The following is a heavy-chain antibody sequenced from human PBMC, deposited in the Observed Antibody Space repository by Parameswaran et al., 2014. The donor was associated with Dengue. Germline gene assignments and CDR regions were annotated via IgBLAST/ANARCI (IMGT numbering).Heavy chain of an antibody. Sequence: WVRQAPGQGLEWMGIINPSGGSTSYAQKFQGRVTMTRDTSTSTVYMELSSLRSEDTAAYYCARDLDSGYDYWGQGTLVTVSS. J-gene: IGHJ4*02. CDR3: ARDLDSGYDY. D-gene: IGHD5-12*01. CDR2: INPSGGST. V-gene: IGHV1-46*01.